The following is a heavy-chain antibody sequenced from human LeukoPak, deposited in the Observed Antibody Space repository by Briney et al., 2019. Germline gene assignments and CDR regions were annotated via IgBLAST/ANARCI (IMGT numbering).Heavy chain of an antibody. CDR1: GGSISSYY. D-gene: IGHD3-9*01. Sequence: SETLSLTCTVSGGSISSYYWSWIRQPPGKGLEWIGYIYYSGSTNYNPSLKSRVTISVDTSKNQFSLKLSSVTAADTAVYYCAREVYYDILTGYSSDAFDIWGQGTMATVSS. J-gene: IGHJ3*02. V-gene: IGHV4-59*01. CDR3: AREVYYDILTGYSSDAFDI. CDR2: IYYSGST.